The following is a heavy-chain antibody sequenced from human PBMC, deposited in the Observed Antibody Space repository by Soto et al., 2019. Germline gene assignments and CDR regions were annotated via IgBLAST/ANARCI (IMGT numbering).Heavy chain of an antibody. V-gene: IGHV3-15*01. CDR1: GFTFSNAW. CDR3: TTDPYGSGEVYYYGMDV. D-gene: IGHD3-10*01. Sequence: PGGSLRLSCAASGFTFSNAWMSWVRQAPGKGLEWVGRIKSKTDGGTTDYAAPVKGRFTISRDDSKNTLYLQMNSLKTEDTAVNYCTTDPYGSGEVYYYGMDVWGQGTTVTVSS. CDR2: IKSKTDGGTT. J-gene: IGHJ6*02.